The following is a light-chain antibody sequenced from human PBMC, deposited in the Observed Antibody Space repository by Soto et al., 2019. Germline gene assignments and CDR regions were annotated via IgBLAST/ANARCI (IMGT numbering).Light chain of an antibody. CDR2: AAS. CDR3: QQTYNTPLT. Sequence: DIQMTQSRSSLSASVGDRVTITCRASQSIGKYLSWFQQTPGNAPKLLIYAASGLQSGVPSRFSGSGSGTDFTLTINSLQREDFATYYCQQTYNTPLTYGGGTKVDIK. CDR1: QSIGKY. J-gene: IGKJ4*01. V-gene: IGKV1-39*01.